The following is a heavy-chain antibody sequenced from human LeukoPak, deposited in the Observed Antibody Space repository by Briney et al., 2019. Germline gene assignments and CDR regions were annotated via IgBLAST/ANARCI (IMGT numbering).Heavy chain of an antibody. CDR1: GYTFTSYD. CDR3: ARDADREGDIVVVGAGGGNWFDP. D-gene: IGHD2-15*01. Sequence: GASVKVSCKASGYTFTSYDINWVRQATGQGLEWMGWMNPNSGNTGYAQKFQGRVTITRNTPISTAYMELSSLRSEDTAVYYCARDADREGDIVVVGAGGGNWFDPWGQGTLVTVSS. V-gene: IGHV1-8*03. J-gene: IGHJ5*02. CDR2: MNPNSGNT.